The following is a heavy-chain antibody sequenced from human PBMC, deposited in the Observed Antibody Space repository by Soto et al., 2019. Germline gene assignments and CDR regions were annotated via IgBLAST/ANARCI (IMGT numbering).Heavy chain of an antibody. CDR3: AREGYCSGGSCYFSAPDYMDV. J-gene: IGHJ6*03. D-gene: IGHD2-15*01. CDR1: GFTFSSYG. Sequence: GGSLRLSCAASGFTFSSYGMHWVRQAPGKGLEWVAVIWYDGSNKYYADSVKGRFTISRDNSKNTLYLQMNSLRAEDTAVYYCAREGYCSGGSCYFSAPDYMDVWGKGTTVTVSS. V-gene: IGHV3-33*01. CDR2: IWYDGSNK.